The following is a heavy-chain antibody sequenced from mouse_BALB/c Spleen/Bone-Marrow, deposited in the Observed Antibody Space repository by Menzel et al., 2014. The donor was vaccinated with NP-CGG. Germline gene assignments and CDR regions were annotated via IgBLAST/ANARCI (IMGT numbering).Heavy chain of an antibody. D-gene: IGHD1-1*01. CDR2: IDPASGNT. V-gene: IGHV14-3*02. CDR3: ASYYYGSSSFAY. CDR1: GFNIKDTY. J-gene: IGHJ3*01. Sequence: VQLQQSGAELVEPGASVKLSCTASGFNIKDTYMHWVKQRPEQGLEWIGRIDPASGNTKYDPKFQGKATITADTSSNTAYLQLSSLTSEDTAVYYCASYYYGSSSFAYWGQGTLVTVSA.